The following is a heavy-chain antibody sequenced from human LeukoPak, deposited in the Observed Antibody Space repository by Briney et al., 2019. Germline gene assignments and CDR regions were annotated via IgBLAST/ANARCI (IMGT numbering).Heavy chain of an antibody. CDR2: INPSGGST. J-gene: IGHJ4*02. Sequence: ASVKVSCKASGYTFTSYYMHWVRQAPGQGLEWMGIINPSGGSTSYAQKFQGRVTMTRDMSTSTVYMELSSLRSEDTAVYYCARETDIVVVVAASPGLVYWGQGTLVTVSS. V-gene: IGHV1-46*01. D-gene: IGHD2-15*01. CDR1: GYTFTSYY. CDR3: ARETDIVVVVAASPGLVY.